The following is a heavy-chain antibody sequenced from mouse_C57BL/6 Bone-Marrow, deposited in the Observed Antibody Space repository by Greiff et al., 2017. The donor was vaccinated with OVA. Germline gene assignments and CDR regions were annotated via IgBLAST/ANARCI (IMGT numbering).Heavy chain of an antibody. D-gene: IGHD2-3*01. CDR1: GYTFTDYE. Sequence: QVQLQQSGAELVRPGASVTLSCKASGYTFTDYEMHWVKQTPVHGLEWIGAIDPEPGGTAYNQKFKGKAILTADKSSSTAYMELRSLTSEDSAVYYWTGEDDGYPDAMDYWGQGTSVTVSS. J-gene: IGHJ4*01. V-gene: IGHV1-15*01. CDR2: IDPEPGGT. CDR3: TGEDDGYPDAMDY.